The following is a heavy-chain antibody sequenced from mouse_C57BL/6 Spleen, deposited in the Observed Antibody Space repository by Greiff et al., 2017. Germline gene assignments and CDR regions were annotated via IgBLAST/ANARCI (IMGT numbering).Heavy chain of an antibody. Sequence: VQLQQSGAELVKPGASVKLSCKASGYTFTSYWMHWVKQRPGRGLEWIGKIDPNGGGTKYHEKFKSKATLTVDKPTNTAYMQLSSLTSEDSAVYCGARRAGTDFDYWGQGTTLTVSS. CDR2: IDPNGGGT. CDR1: GYTFTSYW. CDR3: ARRAGTDFDY. V-gene: IGHV1-72*01. J-gene: IGHJ2*01. D-gene: IGHD4-1*01.